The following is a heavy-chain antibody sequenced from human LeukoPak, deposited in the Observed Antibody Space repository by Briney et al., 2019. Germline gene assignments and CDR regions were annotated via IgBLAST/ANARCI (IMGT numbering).Heavy chain of an antibody. V-gene: IGHV3-48*01. CDR3: ARTDFWSGYLSYYFDY. Sequence: GGSERLSCAASGFTFRSCSMMWVRQAPARGLEWVSYISSSSSTIYYADSVKGRFTISRDNAKNSLYLQMNSLRAEDTAVYYCARTDFWSGYLSYYFDYWGQGTPVTVSS. D-gene: IGHD3-3*01. CDR1: GFTFRSCS. J-gene: IGHJ4*02. CDR2: ISSSSSTI.